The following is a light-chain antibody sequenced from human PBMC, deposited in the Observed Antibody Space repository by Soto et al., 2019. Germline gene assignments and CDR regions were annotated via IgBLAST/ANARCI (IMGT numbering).Light chain of an antibody. CDR3: QSYDNSLSGPV. Sequence: QSVLTQPPSVSGATGQRVTISCTGSSSNIGAGIDVHWYQKFPGTAPKLLIYANTNRPSGVPDRFSGSKSGTSASLAITGLQAEDEADYYCQSYDNSLSGPVFGGGTKLTVL. CDR1: SSNIGAGID. V-gene: IGLV1-40*01. J-gene: IGLJ2*01. CDR2: ANT.